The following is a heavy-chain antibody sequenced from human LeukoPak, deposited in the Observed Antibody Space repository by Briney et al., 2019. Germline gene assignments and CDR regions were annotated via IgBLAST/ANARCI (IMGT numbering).Heavy chain of an antibody. CDR2: IIPIFGTA. D-gene: IGHD6-19*01. Sequence: SVKVSCKASGGTFSSYAISWVRQAPGQGLEWMGGIIPIFGTANYAQKFQGRVTITADESTSTAYMELSSLRSEDTALYYCARMGSSGGGYNNWGQGTLVTASS. CDR3: ARMGSSGGGYNN. CDR1: GGTFSSYA. V-gene: IGHV1-69*01. J-gene: IGHJ4*02.